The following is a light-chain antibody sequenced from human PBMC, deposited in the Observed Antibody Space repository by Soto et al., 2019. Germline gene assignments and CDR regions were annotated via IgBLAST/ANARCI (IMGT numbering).Light chain of an antibody. J-gene: IGLJ2*01. V-gene: IGLV1-44*01. Sequence: QSVRTQPPSASGTPGQRVIISCSGSRSNIGSNTVNWYQQLPGRAPRLLMFSNDQRPSGVPDRFSGSKSGTSASLAISGLQSEDEADYYCVPWDDSLNAPVFGGGTKVTVL. CDR1: RSNIGSNT. CDR2: SND. CDR3: VPWDDSLNAPV.